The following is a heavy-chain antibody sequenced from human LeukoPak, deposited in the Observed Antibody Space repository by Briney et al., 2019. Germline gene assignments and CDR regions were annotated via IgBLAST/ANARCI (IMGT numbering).Heavy chain of an antibody. Sequence: PSETLSLTCTISGGSISSISYYWGWIRQPPGKGLEWIGSIYYTGSTYYNPSLKSRVTGSVDTSKNQFTLHLRSVTAADTAVYYCARRFRGSSELDYWGQGTLVTVSS. V-gene: IGHV4-39*01. J-gene: IGHJ4*02. CDR2: IYYTGST. CDR1: GGSISSISYY. CDR3: ARRFRGSSELDY. D-gene: IGHD1-26*01.